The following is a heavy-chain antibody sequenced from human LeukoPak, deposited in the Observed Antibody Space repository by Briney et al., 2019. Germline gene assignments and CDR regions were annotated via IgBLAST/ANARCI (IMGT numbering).Heavy chain of an antibody. CDR1: GYSISSNYY. D-gene: IGHD3-10*02. V-gene: IGHV4-38-2*02. CDR3: ATLLSSSYYFDY. Sequence: SETLSLTCTVSGYSISSNYYWGWIRQPPGKGLEWIGSIYHSGSTYYNPSLKSRVTISVDMSKNQFSLKLSSVTAADTAVYFCATLLSSSYYFDYWGQGTLVTVSS. J-gene: IGHJ4*02. CDR2: IYHSGST.